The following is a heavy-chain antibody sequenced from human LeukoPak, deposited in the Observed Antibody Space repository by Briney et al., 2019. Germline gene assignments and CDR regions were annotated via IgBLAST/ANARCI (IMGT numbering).Heavy chain of an antibody. J-gene: IGHJ5*02. D-gene: IGHD6-19*01. Sequence: SDTLSLTCAVSGYSITSSSWWGWIRQPPGQGLEWIGYIYHSGTTYYNPSLQSRVTISVDTSKKQFFLRLSSVTAADTAVYYCAKGHRYSSGWYWSHWFDPWGQGTLVTVSS. V-gene: IGHV4-28*03. CDR1: GYSITSSSW. CDR3: AKGHRYSSGWYWSHWFDP. CDR2: IYHSGTT.